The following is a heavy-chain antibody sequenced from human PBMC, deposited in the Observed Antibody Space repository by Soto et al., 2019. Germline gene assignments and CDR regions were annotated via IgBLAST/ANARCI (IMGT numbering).Heavy chain of an antibody. D-gene: IGHD6-25*01. J-gene: IGHJ5*02. V-gene: IGHV1-58*01. Sequence: SVKVSCKASGFTFTSSAVQWVRQARGQRLEWIGWIVVGSGNTNYAQKFQERVTITRDMSTSTAYMELSSLRSEDTAVYYCAADLSSDENWFDPWGQGTLVTVSS. CDR2: IVVGSGNT. CDR3: AADLSSDENWFDP. CDR1: GFTFTSSA.